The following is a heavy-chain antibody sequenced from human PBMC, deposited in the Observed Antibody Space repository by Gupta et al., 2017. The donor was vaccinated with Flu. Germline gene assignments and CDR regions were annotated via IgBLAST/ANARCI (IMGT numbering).Heavy chain of an antibody. Sequence: QEQLVQSGAEVKKPGSSVKVSCRASGGTSSKNPISWVRQAPGQGLEWIGGFSPVYARTDYSEKFQGRVKITADEATKTAYMELSSLTSEDTAVYYCGRVGDCTSGVCYKGWYFDLWGRGTLVTVSS. CDR2: FSPVYART. D-gene: IGHD2-8*01. J-gene: IGHJ2*01. CDR1: GGTSSKNP. CDR3: GRVGDCTSGVCYKGWYFDL. V-gene: IGHV1-69*01.